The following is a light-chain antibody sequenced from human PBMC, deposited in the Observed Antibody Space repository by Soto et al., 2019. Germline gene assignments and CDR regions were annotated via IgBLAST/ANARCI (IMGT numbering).Light chain of an antibody. J-gene: IGKJ1*01. CDR2: QTS. V-gene: IGKV3-11*01. CDR1: QYINTR. CDR3: HQRQSWPRT. Sequence: EIGLTQSPATLSSFPGDRVTVSCRASQYINTRLAWYQHRPGQAPRLLIYQTSIRAAGIPARFSASGSGTDFTLTISDVQPEDFALYYCHQRQSWPRTFGQGTKVDIK.